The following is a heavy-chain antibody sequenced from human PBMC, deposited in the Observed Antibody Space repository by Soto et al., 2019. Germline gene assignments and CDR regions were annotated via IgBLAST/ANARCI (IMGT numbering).Heavy chain of an antibody. CDR3: ARKPLVVVKAAMVRWFDT. D-gene: IGHD2-2*01. J-gene: IGHJ5*02. V-gene: IGHV4-4*02. CDR1: GGSISSSNW. Sequence: SETLSLTCAVSGGSISSSNWWSWVRQPPGKGLEWIGEIYHSGSTNYNPSLKSRVTISVDKSKNQFSLKLSSVTAADTAVYYCARKPLVVVKAAMVRWFDTWGQGTLVTVSS. CDR2: IYHSGST.